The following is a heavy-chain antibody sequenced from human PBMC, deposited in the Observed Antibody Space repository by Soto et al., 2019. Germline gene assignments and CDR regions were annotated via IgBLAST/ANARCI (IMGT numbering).Heavy chain of an antibody. V-gene: IGHV4-59*01. CDR2: IYYSGST. J-gene: IGHJ4*02. CDR1: GGSISSYY. Sequence: SETLSLTCTVSGGSISSYYWSWIRQPPGNGLEWIGYIYYSGSTNYNPSLKSRVTISVDTSKNQFSLKLSSVTAADTAVYYCARAMTGYYYYFDYWGQGTLVTVSS. D-gene: IGHD3-9*01. CDR3: ARAMTGYYYYFDY.